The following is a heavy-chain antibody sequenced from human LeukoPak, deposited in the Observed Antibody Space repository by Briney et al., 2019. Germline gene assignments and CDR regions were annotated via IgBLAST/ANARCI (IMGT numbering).Heavy chain of an antibody. CDR3: ARGSMTSGNYYYGMDA. CDR1: GYTFTSYG. Sequence: ASVKVSCKASGYTFTSYGIIWVRQAPGQGLEWMGWISAYNGNTNYAQKLQGRVTMTTDTSTSTAYMELRSLRSDDTAVYYCARGSMTSGNYYYGMDAWGQGTTVTVSS. V-gene: IGHV1-18*01. CDR2: ISAYNGNT. J-gene: IGHJ6*02.